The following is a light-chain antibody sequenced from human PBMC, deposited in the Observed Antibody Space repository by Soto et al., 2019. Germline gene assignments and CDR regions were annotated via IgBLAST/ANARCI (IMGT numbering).Light chain of an antibody. CDR2: EDT. J-gene: IGLJ1*01. CDR1: SSDVGSYNL. Sequence: QSVLTQPASVSGSPGQSITISCTGSSSDVGSYNLVSWFQQHPGKAPRLMTFEDTKRPSGVSNRFSGSKSGNTASLTISGLQAEDEADYYCCSYAGGSNYVFGTGTKVTVL. V-gene: IGLV2-23*01. CDR3: CSYAGGSNYV.